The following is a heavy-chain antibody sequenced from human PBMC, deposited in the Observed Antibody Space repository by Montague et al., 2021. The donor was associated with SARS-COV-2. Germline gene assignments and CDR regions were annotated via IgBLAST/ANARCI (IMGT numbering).Heavy chain of an antibody. CDR1: GFRFSSYH. Sequence: SLSFSASGFRFSSYHMNWVRQAPGKGLEWVSSISPSGDYIYSADSSKGRFIISRDNAKNSLYLQMSSLRAEDTAIYYCARASWIVATVPDYWGQGTLVTVSS. D-gene: IGHD5-12*01. CDR2: ISPSGDYI. J-gene: IGHJ4*02. V-gene: IGHV3-21*01. CDR3: ARASWIVATVPDY.